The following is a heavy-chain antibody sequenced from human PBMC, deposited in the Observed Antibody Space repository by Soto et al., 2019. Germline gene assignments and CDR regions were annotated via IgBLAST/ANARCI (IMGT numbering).Heavy chain of an antibody. J-gene: IGHJ5*02. D-gene: IGHD3-16*02. CDR2: IIPIFGTA. V-gene: IGHV1-69*12. CDR1: GGTFSSYA. Sequence: QVQLVQSGAEVKKPGSSVKVSCKASGGTFSSYAISWVRQAPGQGLEWMGGIIPIFGTANYAQKFQGRVTITADEPTITASMELSSLRPEDTAVYYCARGLASYRSSWFDPWGQGTLVTVSS. CDR3: ARGLASYRSSWFDP.